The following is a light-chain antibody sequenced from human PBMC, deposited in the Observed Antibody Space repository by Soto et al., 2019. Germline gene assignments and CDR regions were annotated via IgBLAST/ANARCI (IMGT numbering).Light chain of an antibody. CDR3: TSYSRYSVLV. CDR2: EVS. CDR1: SSDIGGYKY. J-gene: IGLJ3*02. Sequence: QSALTQPASVSGSPGQSITISCTGTSSDIGGYKYVSWYQQQPGKAPKLIIFEVSNRPSGVSDRFSGSNSGNTASLTISGLQAEDEADYYCTSYSRYSVLVFGGGTKVTVL. V-gene: IGLV2-14*01.